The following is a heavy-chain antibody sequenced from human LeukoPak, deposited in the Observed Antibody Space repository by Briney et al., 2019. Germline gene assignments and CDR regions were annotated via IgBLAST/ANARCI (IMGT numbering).Heavy chain of an antibody. CDR2: ISYSGSNK. V-gene: IGHV3-30*18. CDR3: VKDWGETYYGSEIFFDY. Sequence: GGSLRLSCAASGFTFSSYDMHWIRQAPGKGLGWVAVISYSGSNKYYADSVKGRFTISRDNSKNTLYLQMNSLRAEDTAVYYCVKDWGETYYGSEIFFDYWGQGPLVTVST. D-gene: IGHD3-10*01. J-gene: IGHJ4*02. CDR1: GFTFSSYD.